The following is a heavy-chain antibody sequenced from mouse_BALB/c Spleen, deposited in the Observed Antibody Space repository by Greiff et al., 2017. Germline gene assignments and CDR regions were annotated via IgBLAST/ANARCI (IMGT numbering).Heavy chain of an antibody. CDR1: GYTFTSYW. CDR3: TSYYDYDVGFAY. Sequence: LQQPGSDLVRPGASVKLSCKASGYTFTSYWMHWVKQRPGQGLEWIGNIYPGSGSTNYDEKFKSKATLTVDTSSSTAYMQLSSLTSEDSAVYYCTSYYDYDVGFAYWGQGTLVTVSA. J-gene: IGHJ3*01. V-gene: IGHV1S22*01. CDR2: IYPGSGST. D-gene: IGHD2-4*01.